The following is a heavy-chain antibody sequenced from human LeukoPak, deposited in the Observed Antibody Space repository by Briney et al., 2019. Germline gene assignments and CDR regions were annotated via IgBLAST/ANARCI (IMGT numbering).Heavy chain of an antibody. Sequence: GGSLTLSCSASGFTFSSYAMHWVRQAPGKGLEYVSAISSNGGSTYYADSVKGRFTIFRDNSKNTLYLQMISLRAEDEAVYYCLKDIVVVAAATSLFDYWGQGTLVTVSS. CDR1: GFTFSSYA. CDR2: ISSNGGST. D-gene: IGHD2-15*01. CDR3: LKDIVVVAAATSLFDY. J-gene: IGHJ4*03. V-gene: IGHV3-64D*06.